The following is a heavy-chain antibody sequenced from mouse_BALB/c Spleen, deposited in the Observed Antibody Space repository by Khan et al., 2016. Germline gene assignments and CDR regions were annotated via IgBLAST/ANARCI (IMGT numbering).Heavy chain of an antibody. CDR1: GDSITSGY. Sequence: EVQLQESGHSLVKPSQTLSLTCSVTGDSITSGYWNWIRKFPGNKLEYMGYISYSGSTYYTPSLKSRLTITRDTSKNQYYLQLNSVTTEDTATCNCARYDGYYCDYRGQGTTLTVSS. J-gene: IGHJ2*01. CDR2: ISYSGST. D-gene: IGHD2-3*01. CDR3: ARYDGYYCDY. V-gene: IGHV3-8*02.